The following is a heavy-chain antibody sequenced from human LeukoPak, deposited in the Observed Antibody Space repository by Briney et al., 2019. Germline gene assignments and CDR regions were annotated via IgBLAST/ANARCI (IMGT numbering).Heavy chain of an antibody. V-gene: IGHV3-30*02. CDR3: AKDVNVGGDYFDY. J-gene: IGHJ4*02. D-gene: IGHD3-10*01. CDR2: IRYDGCIK. CDR1: GFTFRNYG. Sequence: GGALRLSCAPSGFTFRNYGMHWVRLAPGKGLEWVAFIRYDGCIKYYVDSVKGRFTVSRDNSKNTLYLQMNSLRAEDTAVYYCAKDVNVGGDYFDYWGQGTLVTVSS.